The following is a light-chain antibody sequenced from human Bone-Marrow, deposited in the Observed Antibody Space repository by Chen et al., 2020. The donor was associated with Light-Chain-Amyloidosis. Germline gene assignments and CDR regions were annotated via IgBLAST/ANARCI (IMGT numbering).Light chain of an antibody. CDR2: AAS. CDR3: QQSYSTPWT. Sequence: QMTPSPSSLSASVGDRVTITCRASQSISSYLNWYQQKPGKAPKRLIYAASSLQSGVPARFSGSGSGTDFTLTISSLQPEDFATYYCQQSYSTPWTFGQGTKVEIK. J-gene: IGKJ1*01. V-gene: IGKV1-39*01. CDR1: QSISSY.